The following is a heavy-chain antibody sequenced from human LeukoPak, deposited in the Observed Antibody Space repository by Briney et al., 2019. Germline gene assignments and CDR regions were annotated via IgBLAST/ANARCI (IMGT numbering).Heavy chain of an antibody. CDR3: ARPLSGSSSWHGDAFDI. V-gene: IGHV4-39*01. J-gene: IGHJ3*02. CDR2: IYYSGST. Sequence: PSETLSLTCTVSGCSISSSTYYWGWIRQPPGKGLEWIGSIYYSGSTYYNASLKSRVTISADTSKNQFSLKLSSVTAADTAVYYCARPLSGSSSWHGDAFDIWGQGTMVTVSS. CDR1: GCSISSSTYY. D-gene: IGHD6-13*01.